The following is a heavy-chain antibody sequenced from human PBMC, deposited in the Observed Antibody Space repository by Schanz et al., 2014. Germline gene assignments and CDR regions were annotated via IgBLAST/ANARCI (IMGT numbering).Heavy chain of an antibody. CDR2: VYTSGYT. J-gene: IGHJ4*02. CDR3: TTSRFDY. D-gene: IGHD1-1*01. V-gene: IGHV4-4*07. CDR1: NGSISSYY. Sequence: QVPLRESGPGLVKPSETLSLTCTVSNGSISSYYWTWIRQPAGKGLEWIGRVYTSGYTNYNPSLKSRVTMSIDTSKNQFSLKLNSVTAADTAMYYCTTSRFDYWGQGTLVTVSS.